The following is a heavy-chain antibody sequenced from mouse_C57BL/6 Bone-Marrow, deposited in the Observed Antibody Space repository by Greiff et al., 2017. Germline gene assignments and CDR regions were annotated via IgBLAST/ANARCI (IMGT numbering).Heavy chain of an antibody. CDR3: ARWGWLLQYFDV. D-gene: IGHD2-3*01. Sequence: VQLQQSGPGLVQPSQSLSITCTVSGFSLTSYGVHWVRQSPGKGLEWLGVIWSGGSTDYNAAFISRLSISKDNSKSQVFFKMNSLQADDTAIYYCARWGWLLQYFDVWGTGTTVTVSS. V-gene: IGHV2-2*01. CDR1: GFSLTSYG. CDR2: IWSGGST. J-gene: IGHJ1*03.